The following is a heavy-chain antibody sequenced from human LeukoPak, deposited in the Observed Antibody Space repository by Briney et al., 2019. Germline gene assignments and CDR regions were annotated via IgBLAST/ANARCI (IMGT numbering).Heavy chain of an antibody. V-gene: IGHV1-69*13. Sequence: ASVKVSCKASGGTFSSYAISWVRQAPGQGLEWTGGIIPIFGTANYAQKFQGRVTITADESTSTAYMELSSLRSEDTAVYYCARDSSQQGPRSPYYYYGMDVWGQGTTVTVSS. J-gene: IGHJ6*02. CDR3: ARDSSQQGPRSPYYYYGMDV. CDR2: IIPIFGTA. D-gene: IGHD6-13*01. CDR1: GGTFSSYA.